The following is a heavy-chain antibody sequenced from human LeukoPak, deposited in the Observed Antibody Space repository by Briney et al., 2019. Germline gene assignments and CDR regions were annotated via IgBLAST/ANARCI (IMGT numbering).Heavy chain of an antibody. Sequence: TGGSLRLSCAASGFTFSSYWMSWVRQAPGKGLEWVANIQQDGSEKYYVDSVKGRFTISRDNAKNSLYLQMNSLRAEDTAVYYCARGEQYLAPWGIDYWGQGTLVTVSS. CDR2: IQQDGSEK. D-gene: IGHD6-13*01. CDR3: ARGEQYLAPWGIDY. CDR1: GFTFSSYW. V-gene: IGHV3-7*03. J-gene: IGHJ4*02.